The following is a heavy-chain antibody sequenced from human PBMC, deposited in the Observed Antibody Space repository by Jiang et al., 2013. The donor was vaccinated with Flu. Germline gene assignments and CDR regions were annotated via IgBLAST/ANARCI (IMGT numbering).Heavy chain of an antibody. CDR3: ARGSAGRQLVLPFDY. Sequence: GPGLVKPSETLSLTCTVSGGSISSSSYYWGWIRQPPGKGLEWIGSIYYSGSTYYNPSLKSRVTISVDTSKNQFSLKLSSVTAADTAVYYCARGSAGRQLVLPFDYWGQGTLVTVSS. D-gene: IGHD6-13*01. CDR1: GGSISSSSYY. J-gene: IGHJ4*02. CDR2: IYYSGST. V-gene: IGHV4-39*07.